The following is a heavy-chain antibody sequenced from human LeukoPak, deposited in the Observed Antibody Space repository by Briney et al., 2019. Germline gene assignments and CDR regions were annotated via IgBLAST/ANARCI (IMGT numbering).Heavy chain of an antibody. CDR3: ARVVSENSGYQGY. D-gene: IGHD3-22*01. V-gene: IGHV3-11*04. J-gene: IGHJ4*02. Sequence: GGSLRLSCAASGFTFSDYYVSWIRQSPGNGLEWVSYISTSGSTIYYADSVEGRLTVSRDNAKNTLFLQMNSLRAEDTAVYYCARVVSENSGYQGYWGQGTLVTVSS. CDR2: ISTSGSTI. CDR1: GFTFSDYY.